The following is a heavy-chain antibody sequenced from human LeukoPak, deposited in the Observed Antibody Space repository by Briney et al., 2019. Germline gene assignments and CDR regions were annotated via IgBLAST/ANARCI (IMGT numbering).Heavy chain of an antibody. Sequence: ASVKVSCNASGYTFTSSDINWVRQAAGQGLEWMGWINPNSGRTGYAQKFQGRVTMTANTSISTAYMELRNLRFDDTAVYYCARGRSGLAAAGTYDYWGQGTLITVSS. D-gene: IGHD6-13*01. V-gene: IGHV1-8*01. CDR2: INPNSGRT. CDR3: ARGRSGLAAAGTYDY. J-gene: IGHJ4*02. CDR1: GYTFTSSD.